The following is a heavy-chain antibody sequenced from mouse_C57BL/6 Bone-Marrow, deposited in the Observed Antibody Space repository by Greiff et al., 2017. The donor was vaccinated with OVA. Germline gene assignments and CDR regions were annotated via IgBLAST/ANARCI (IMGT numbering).Heavy chain of an antibody. V-gene: IGHV5-16*01. CDR1: GFTFSDYY. J-gene: IGHJ1*03. D-gene: IGHD2-4*01. Sequence: EVKLVESEGGLVQPGSSMKLSCTASGFTFSDYYMAWVRQVPEKGLEWVANINYDGSSTYYLDSLKSRFIISRDNAKNILYLQMSSLKSEDTATYYCARGDYDEDWYFDVWGTGTTVTVSS. CDR3: ARGDYDEDWYFDV. CDR2: INYDGSST.